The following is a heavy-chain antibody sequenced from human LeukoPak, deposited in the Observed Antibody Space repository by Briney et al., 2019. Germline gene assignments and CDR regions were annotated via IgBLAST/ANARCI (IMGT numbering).Heavy chain of an antibody. CDR3: ARSELRYFDWLSMNNWFDP. V-gene: IGHV1-18*01. Sequence: ASVKVSCKASGYTFTSYGISWVRQAPGQGLGWMGWISAYNGNTNYAQKLQGRVTMTTDTSTSTAYMELRSLRSDDTAVYYCARSELRYFDWLSMNNWFDPWGQGTLVTVSS. CDR2: ISAYNGNT. J-gene: IGHJ5*02. D-gene: IGHD3-9*01. CDR1: GYTFTSYG.